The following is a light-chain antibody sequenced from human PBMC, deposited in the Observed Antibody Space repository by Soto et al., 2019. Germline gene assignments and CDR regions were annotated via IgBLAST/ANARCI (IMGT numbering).Light chain of an antibody. CDR3: QESFSSLWGT. CDR2: AAS. Sequence: DIQMTQSPSSLSASVGDRVTITCRASQSISSYLNWYQQKPGKAPKLLIYAASSLRSGVPLRFSGSGSGTDFTLTISSLEPEDFATYYCQESFSSLWGTCGQGTKVDI. V-gene: IGKV1-39*01. CDR1: QSISSY. J-gene: IGKJ1*01.